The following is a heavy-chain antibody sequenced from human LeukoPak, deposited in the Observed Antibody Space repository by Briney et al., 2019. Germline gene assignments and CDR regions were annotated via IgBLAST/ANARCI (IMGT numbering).Heavy chain of an antibody. CDR1: GFSLTTNGMR. CDR3: ARTPRGTCYDY. CDR2: IDWDDNK. Sequence: SGPTLVNPTQTLTLTCTFSGFSLTTNGMRVSWIRQTPGKALEWLARIDWDDNKFYSTSLKIRLTISKDTSRNQVVLTMTNMDPVDTATYYCARTPRGTCYDYWGQGTLVTVSS. V-gene: IGHV2-70*04. J-gene: IGHJ4*02. D-gene: IGHD2-15*01.